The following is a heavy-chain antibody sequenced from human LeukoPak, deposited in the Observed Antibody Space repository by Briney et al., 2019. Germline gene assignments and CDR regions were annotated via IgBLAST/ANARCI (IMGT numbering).Heavy chain of an antibody. V-gene: IGHV3-30*01. J-gene: IGHJ6*03. CDR3: ARDVTMVRGVIMLYYYMDV. D-gene: IGHD3-10*01. CDR1: GFTFSSYA. CDR2: KSYVGSNK. Sequence: GRSLRLSCAASGFTFSSYAMHWVRQAPGKGLEWVAVKSYVGSNKYYADSVKGRFTISRDNSKNTLYLQMNSLRAEDTAVYYCARDVTMVRGVIMLYYYMDVWGKGTTVTVSS.